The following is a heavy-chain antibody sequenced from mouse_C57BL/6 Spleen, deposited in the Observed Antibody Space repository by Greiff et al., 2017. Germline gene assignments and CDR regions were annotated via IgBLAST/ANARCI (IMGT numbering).Heavy chain of an antibody. CDR3: ASLGRAWFAY. CDR1: GYTFTSYW. Sequence: QVQLQQPGAELVMPGASVKLSCKASGYTFTSYWMHWVKQRPGQGLEWIGEIDPSDSYTNYNQKFKGKSTLTVDKSSSTAYMQLSSLTSEDSAVYYCASLGRAWFAYWGQGTLVTVSA. J-gene: IGHJ3*01. CDR2: IDPSDSYT. D-gene: IGHD4-1*01. V-gene: IGHV1-69*01.